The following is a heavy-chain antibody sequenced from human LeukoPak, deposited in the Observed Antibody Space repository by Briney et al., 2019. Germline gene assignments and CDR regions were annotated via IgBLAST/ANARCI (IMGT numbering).Heavy chain of an antibody. CDR1: GFGFSSYA. CDR3: ARDGYSNYWYLNL. Sequence: GGSLRLSCAASGFGFSSYAMSWVRQAPGKGLEWVSSISGTGGRTYYADSVKGRFTISRDNSKNTLDLQMNSLRADDTAVYYCARDGYSNYWYLNLWGQGTLVTVSS. CDR2: ISGTGGRT. V-gene: IGHV3-23*01. D-gene: IGHD6-13*01. J-gene: IGHJ4*02.